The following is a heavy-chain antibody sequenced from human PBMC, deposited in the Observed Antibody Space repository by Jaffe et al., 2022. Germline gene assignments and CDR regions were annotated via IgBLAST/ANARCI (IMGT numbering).Heavy chain of an antibody. CDR2: INSDARTI. J-gene: IGHJ4*02. CDR1: GFTFSDYW. V-gene: IGHV3-74*01. D-gene: IGHD2-15*01. CDR3: ARDRSGMIDY. Sequence: EVLLVESGGGLVQPGGSLRLSCAASGFTFSDYWMHWVRQAPGKGLMSVSRINSDARTIRYADSVKGRFTVSRDNAKNRMYLQMNSLRVEDTAVYFCARDRSGMIDYWGQGTLVTVSS.